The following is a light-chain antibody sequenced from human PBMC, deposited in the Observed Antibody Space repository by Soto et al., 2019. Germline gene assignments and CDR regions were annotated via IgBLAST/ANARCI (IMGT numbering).Light chain of an antibody. CDR1: SGHSSYA. CDR2: LNSDGSH. Sequence: QPVLTQSPSASASLGASVKLTCALSSGHSSYAIAWHQQQPEKGPRALMKLNSDGSHTRGDGIPDRFSGSSSGAERYLTISSLQSGDEADYYCQTWGTGILVFGGGTKLTVL. J-gene: IGLJ3*02. V-gene: IGLV4-69*01. CDR3: QTWGTGILV.